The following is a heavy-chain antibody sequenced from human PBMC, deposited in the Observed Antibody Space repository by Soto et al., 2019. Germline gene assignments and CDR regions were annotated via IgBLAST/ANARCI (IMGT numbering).Heavy chain of an antibody. CDR1: GGTFSSYA. D-gene: IGHD3-22*01. J-gene: IGHJ6*02. V-gene: IGHV1-69*06. CDR2: IIPIFGTA. CDR3: ATDTPPPIFDTIIVVVSVYYYGMDV. Sequence: QVQLVQSGAEVKKPWSSVKVSCKASGGTFSSYAISWVRQAPGQGLEWMGGIIPIFGTANYAQKFQGRVTRPADNTTRRAYKGLRTRRSEDAAVSYCATDTPPPIFDTIIVVVSVYYYGMDVWGQRTTVTVSS.